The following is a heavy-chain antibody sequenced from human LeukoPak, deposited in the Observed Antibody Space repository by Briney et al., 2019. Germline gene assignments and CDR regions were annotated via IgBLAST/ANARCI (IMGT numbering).Heavy chain of an antibody. CDR1: GFTFSSYS. Sequence: PGGSLRLSCAASGFTFSSYSMNWVRQAPGKGLEWVSFISSSSSYIYYADSVKGRFTISRDNAKNSLYLQMNSLRAEDTAVYYCARGQVKQQLLPRTGSRYYYYYMDVWGKGTTVTVSS. CDR3: ARGQVKQQLLPRTGSRYYYYYMDV. CDR2: ISSSSSYI. V-gene: IGHV3-21*01. D-gene: IGHD6-13*01. J-gene: IGHJ6*03.